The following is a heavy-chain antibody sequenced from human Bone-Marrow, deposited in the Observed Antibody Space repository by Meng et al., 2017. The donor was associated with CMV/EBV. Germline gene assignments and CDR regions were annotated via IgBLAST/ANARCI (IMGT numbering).Heavy chain of an antibody. V-gene: IGHV1-18*01. CDR2: ISAYNGNT. CDR1: GYTFTSYG. J-gene: IGHJ3*02. Sequence: ASVKVSCKASGYTFTSYGISWVRQAPGQGLEWMGWISAYNGNTNYAQKLQGRVTMTTDTSTSTAYMELRSLRSNDTAVYYCARELVGWEVRGGAFDIWGQGTMVTVSS. D-gene: IGHD1-26*01. CDR3: ARELVGWEVRGGAFDI.